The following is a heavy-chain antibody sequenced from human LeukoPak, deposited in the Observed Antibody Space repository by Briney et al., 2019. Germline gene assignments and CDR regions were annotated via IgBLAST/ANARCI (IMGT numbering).Heavy chain of an antibody. Sequence: GGSLRLSCGASGFIFSNYEMNWVRQAPGKGLEWISYINSSANTIYYRDSVKGRFTISRDNARNSLYLQMNSLRAEDTAVYYCVREAFDYIWGTYRLFEFWGQGTLVTASS. CDR1: GFIFSNYE. J-gene: IGHJ4*02. V-gene: IGHV3-48*03. D-gene: IGHD3-16*02. CDR3: VREAFDYIWGTYRLFEF. CDR2: INSSANTI.